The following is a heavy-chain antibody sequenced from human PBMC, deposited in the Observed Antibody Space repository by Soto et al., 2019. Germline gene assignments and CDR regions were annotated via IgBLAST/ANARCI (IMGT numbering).Heavy chain of an antibody. Sequence: GGSLRLSCAASGFTFSSYGMHWVRQAPGKGLEWVAVIWYDGSNKYYADSVKGRFTISRDNSKNTLYLQMNSLRAEDTAVYYCVRDGSYSSSSFDYWGQGTLVTVSS. CDR3: VRDGSYSSSSFDY. CDR1: GFTFSSYG. J-gene: IGHJ4*02. D-gene: IGHD6-6*01. CDR2: IWYDGSNK. V-gene: IGHV3-33*01.